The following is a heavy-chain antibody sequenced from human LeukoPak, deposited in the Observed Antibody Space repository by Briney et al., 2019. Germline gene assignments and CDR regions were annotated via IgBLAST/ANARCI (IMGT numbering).Heavy chain of an antibody. J-gene: IGHJ4*02. Sequence: GSLRLSCAASGFTFSSYAMSWVRQPPGKGLEWIGYIYYSGSTNYNPSLKSRVTISIDTSKNQFSLKLNSVTAADTAVYYCARDPGSYFDYWGQGTLVTVSS. V-gene: IGHV4-59*01. D-gene: IGHD1-26*01. CDR3: ARDPGSYFDY. CDR1: GFTFSSYA. CDR2: IYYSGST.